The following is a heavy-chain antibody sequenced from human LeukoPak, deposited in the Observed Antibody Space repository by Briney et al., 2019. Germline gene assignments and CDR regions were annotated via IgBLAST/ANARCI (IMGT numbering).Heavy chain of an antibody. V-gene: IGHV1-24*01. CDR2: FDPEDGET. CDR1: GYTLTELS. Sequence: ASVKVSCKVSGYTLTELSMHWVRQAPGKGLEWMGGFDPEDGETIYAQKFQGRVTMTEDTSTDTAYMELSSLRSEDTAVYYCATRVMVRGVIIWYFDYWGRGTLVTVSS. J-gene: IGHJ4*02. CDR3: ATRVMVRGVIIWYFDY. D-gene: IGHD3-10*01.